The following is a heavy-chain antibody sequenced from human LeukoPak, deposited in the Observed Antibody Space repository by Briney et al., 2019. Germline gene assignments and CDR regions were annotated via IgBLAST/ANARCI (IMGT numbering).Heavy chain of an antibody. CDR3: VRSGRDGSGYYLRYFDY. CDR2: IYYSGST. D-gene: IGHD3-22*01. Sequence: SETLSLTCTVSGGSISSYYWSWIRQPPGKGLEWIGNIYYSGSTNYNPSLKSRVTLSVDTSKNQFSLNLRSVTAADTAVYYCVRSGRDGSGYYLRYFDYWGQGSLVIVSS. V-gene: IGHV4-59*08. J-gene: IGHJ4*02. CDR1: GGSISSYY.